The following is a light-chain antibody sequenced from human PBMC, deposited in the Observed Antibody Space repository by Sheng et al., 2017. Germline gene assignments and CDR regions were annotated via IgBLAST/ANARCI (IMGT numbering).Light chain of an antibody. CDR2: AAS. CDR1: QGISNY. V-gene: IGKV1-27*01. CDR3: QQYNSYWT. Sequence: DIQMTQSPSSLSASVGDRVTITCRASQGISNYLAWYQQKPGKVPKLLIYAASTLRSGVPSRFGGSGSGTEFTLTISSLQPDDFATYYCQQYNSYWTFGQGTKVEIK. J-gene: IGKJ1*01.